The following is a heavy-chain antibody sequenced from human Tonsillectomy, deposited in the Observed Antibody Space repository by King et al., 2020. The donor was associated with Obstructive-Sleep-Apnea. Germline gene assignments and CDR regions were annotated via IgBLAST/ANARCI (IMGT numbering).Heavy chain of an antibody. J-gene: IGHJ4*02. CDR1: GFTLSSYA. Sequence: VQLVESGGGLVQPGGSLRLSCAASGFTLSSYAMTWVRQAPGKGLEWVSTISSSGGSTYYADSVKGRFTISRDNSKNTLYLQMNSLRAEDTAVYYCAKGRRYCSGGSCYHSHFDYWGQGTLVTVSS. D-gene: IGHD2-15*01. CDR2: ISSSGGST. CDR3: AKGRRYCSGGSCYHSHFDY. V-gene: IGHV3-23*04.